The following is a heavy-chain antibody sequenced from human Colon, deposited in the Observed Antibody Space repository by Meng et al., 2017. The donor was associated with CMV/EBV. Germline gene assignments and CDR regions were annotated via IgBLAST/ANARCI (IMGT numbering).Heavy chain of an antibody. Sequence: QVQVVQCGVDVKKPGTAVNLSGKASGYTFTGYWMHWVRQAPGQGLEWMGRIKPSTGDTNYAQNFQGRVTVTRETSISTVYMEVNSLTSDDTAVYYCTREGFDYWGQGALVTVSS. CDR2: IKPSTGDT. J-gene: IGHJ4*02. CDR1: GYTFTGYW. V-gene: IGHV1-2*06. CDR3: TREGFDY.